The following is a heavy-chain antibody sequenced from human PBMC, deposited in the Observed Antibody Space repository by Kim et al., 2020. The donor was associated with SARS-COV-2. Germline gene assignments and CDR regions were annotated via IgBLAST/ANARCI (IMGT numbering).Heavy chain of an antibody. CDR2: IFISGTT. J-gene: IGHJ4*02. CDR3: AREPTTGTTSGRALDY. Sequence: SETLSLTCNVSGDSISSYFWSWIRQPAGKGLEWIGRIFISGTTNYNPALKSRVTMSLDTSRNQFSLKLTSVTAADTAVYYCAREPTTGTTSGRALDYWGQGTLVTVSS. V-gene: IGHV4-4*07. D-gene: IGHD1-1*01. CDR1: GDSISSYF.